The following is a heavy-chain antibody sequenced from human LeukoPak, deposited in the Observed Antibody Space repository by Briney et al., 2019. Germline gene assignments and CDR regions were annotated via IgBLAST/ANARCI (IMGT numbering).Heavy chain of an antibody. Sequence: GGSLRLSCAASRFTFNSYAMSWVRQAPGKGLEWVARLVYDGIINYGDFAKGRFTISRDNSKSALYLEMNSLRVEDSGIYYCARDLSAAYDFWGQGVVVTVSS. CDR2: LVYDGII. J-gene: IGHJ4*02. V-gene: IGHV3-33*08. CDR3: ARDLSAAYDF. CDR1: RFTFNSYA. D-gene: IGHD2-21*01.